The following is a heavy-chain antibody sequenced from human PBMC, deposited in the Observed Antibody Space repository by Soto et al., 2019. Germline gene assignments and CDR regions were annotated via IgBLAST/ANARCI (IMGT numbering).Heavy chain of an antibody. CDR1: GYTFTSYG. Sequence: ASVKVSCKASGYTFTSYGISWVRQAPGQELEWMGWISAYNGNTNYAQKLQGRVTMTTDTSTSTAYIELRSLRSDDTAVYYCARRSGYDYHAFDIWGQGTMVTVSS. CDR2: ISAYNGNT. J-gene: IGHJ3*02. V-gene: IGHV1-18*01. CDR3: ARRSGYDYHAFDI. D-gene: IGHD5-12*01.